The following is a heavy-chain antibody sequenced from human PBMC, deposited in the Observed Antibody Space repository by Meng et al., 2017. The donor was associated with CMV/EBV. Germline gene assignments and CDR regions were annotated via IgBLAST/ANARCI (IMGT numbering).Heavy chain of an antibody. J-gene: IGHJ3*02. D-gene: IGHD2-8*01. CDR2: IYSGGST. CDR1: GFTVSSNY. CDR3: ARYEGFASAFDI. V-gene: IGHV3-53*01. Sequence: GGPLRLSCAASGFTVSSNYMSWVRQAPGKGLEWFSVIYSGGSTYYADSVKGRFTISRDNYKNTLYLQMNSLRPEDTAVYYCARYEGFASAFDIWGQGTMVTVSS.